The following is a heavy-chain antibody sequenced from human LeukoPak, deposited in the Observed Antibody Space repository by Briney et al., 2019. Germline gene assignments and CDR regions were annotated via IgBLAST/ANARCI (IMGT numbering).Heavy chain of an antibody. D-gene: IGHD3-3*01. V-gene: IGHV5-51*01. Sequence: GQSLKISCKGSGYSFTSYWIGWVRQMPGKGLEWMGIIYPGDSDTRYSPSFQGQVTISADKSISTAYLQWSSLKASDTAMYYCARLATIFGVAYNWFDPWGQGTLVTVSS. CDR2: IYPGDSDT. J-gene: IGHJ5*02. CDR3: ARLATIFGVAYNWFDP. CDR1: GYSFTSYW.